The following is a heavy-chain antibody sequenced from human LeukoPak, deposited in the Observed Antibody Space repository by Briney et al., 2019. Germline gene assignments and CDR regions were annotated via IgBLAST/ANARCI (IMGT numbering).Heavy chain of an antibody. Sequence: GGSLRLSCAAYGFTFSSYGMHLVRQAPGKGLEWVAVISYDGSNKYYADSVKGRFTISRDNSKNTLYLQMNSLRAEDTAVYYCAKDRSPGDPYYYDSSGYYPTDYWGQGTLVTVSS. J-gene: IGHJ4*02. CDR2: ISYDGSNK. V-gene: IGHV3-30*18. D-gene: IGHD3-22*01. CDR3: AKDRSPGDPYYYDSSGYYPTDY. CDR1: GFTFSSYG.